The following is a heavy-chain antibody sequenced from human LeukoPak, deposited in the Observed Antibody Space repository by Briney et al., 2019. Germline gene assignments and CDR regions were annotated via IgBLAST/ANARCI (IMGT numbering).Heavy chain of an antibody. V-gene: IGHV4-30-4*01. CDR1: GCSISIGDYF. CDR3: ARANGDYDDAFDI. CDR2: IYYSGST. D-gene: IGHD4-17*01. Sequence: PSQTLSLTCTVSGCSISIGDYFWGWVRQPPGKGLEWIGYIYYSGSTYYNPSLKSRVTISVDTSKNQFSLQLSSVTAADTAVYYCARANGDYDDAFDIWGQGTMVTVSS. J-gene: IGHJ3*02.